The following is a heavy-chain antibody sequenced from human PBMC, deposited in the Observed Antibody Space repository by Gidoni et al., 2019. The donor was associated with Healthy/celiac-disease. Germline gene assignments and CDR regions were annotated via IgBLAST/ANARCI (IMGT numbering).Heavy chain of an antibody. CDR1: GSTLTSYG. Sequence: QVQLVQSGAEVKKPRAAVKLAGKASGSTLTSYGISWVRQAPGQGLEWMGWISAYNGNTNYAQKLQGRVTMTTATSTSTAYMELRSLRSDDTAVYYCARTGLICGVVISWFDPWGQGTLVTVSS. D-gene: IGHD3-3*01. CDR2: ISAYNGNT. V-gene: IGHV1-18*04. J-gene: IGHJ5*02. CDR3: ARTGLICGVVISWFDP.